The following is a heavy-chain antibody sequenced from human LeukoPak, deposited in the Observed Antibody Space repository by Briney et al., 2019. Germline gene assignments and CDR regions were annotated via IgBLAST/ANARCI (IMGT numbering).Heavy chain of an antibody. J-gene: IGHJ4*02. Sequence: SETLSLTCTVSGGSISNYYWSWIRQPPGKGLEWIGYIYDSGSTNHNPSLKSRVTISIDTSKNQFSLKLSSVTAADTAVYYCAYSSGWTFDYWGQGTLVTVSS. CDR3: AYSSGWTFDY. CDR2: IYDSGST. D-gene: IGHD6-19*01. CDR1: GGSISNYY. V-gene: IGHV4-59*08.